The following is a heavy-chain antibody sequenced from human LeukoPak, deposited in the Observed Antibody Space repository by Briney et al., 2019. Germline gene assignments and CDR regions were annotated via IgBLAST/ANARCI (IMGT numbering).Heavy chain of an antibody. Sequence: SETLSLTCIVSDGSISSSSYYWGWVRQPPGKGLEWIGNIHYSGSTYYNPSLKSRVTISVDTSKNQFSLRLSPVTAADTAVYFCATSGSYYRAPDYWGQGTLVTVSS. V-gene: IGHV4-39*01. J-gene: IGHJ4*02. CDR1: DGSISSSSYY. D-gene: IGHD3-10*01. CDR2: IHYSGST. CDR3: ATSGSYYRAPDY.